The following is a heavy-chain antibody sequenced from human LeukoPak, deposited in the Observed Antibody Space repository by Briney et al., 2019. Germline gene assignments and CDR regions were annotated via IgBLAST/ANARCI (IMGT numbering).Heavy chain of an antibody. CDR1: GFTFSSYA. CDR2: ISYDGSNK. Sequence: QPGRSLRLSCAASGFTFSSYAMHWVRQAPGKGLEWVAVISYDGSNKYYADSVKGRFTISRNNSKNTLYLQMNSLRAEDTAVYYCARGVIYVYWGQGTLVTVSS. D-gene: IGHD3-10*01. CDR3: ARGVIYVY. V-gene: IGHV3-30*04. J-gene: IGHJ4*02.